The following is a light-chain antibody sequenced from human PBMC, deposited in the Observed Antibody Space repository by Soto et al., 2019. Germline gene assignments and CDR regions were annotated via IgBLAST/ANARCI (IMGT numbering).Light chain of an antibody. J-gene: IGKJ1*01. V-gene: IGKV1-5*03. CDR2: KAS. CDR1: QSVDTC. CDR3: QQFYRYPWT. Sequence: DIQMTQSPSTLSASVGDRVTITCRASQSVDTCLAWYQQKPGKAPHLLIYKASILENGVPSRFSGSGSVTEFTLTNSSLQPDDVATYDCQQFYRYPWTFGQGTKVEIK.